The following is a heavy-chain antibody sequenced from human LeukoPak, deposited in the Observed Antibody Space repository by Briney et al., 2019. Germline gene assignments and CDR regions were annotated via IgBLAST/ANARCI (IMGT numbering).Heavy chain of an antibody. Sequence: SETLSLTCTVSGGSISSSSYYWGWIRQPPGKGLEWIGTIYHSGSTYYNPSLKSRVTISVDTSKNQFSLRLSSVTAADTAVYYCARVRAVAAGAIDYWGQGTLVTVSS. CDR1: GGSISSSSYY. J-gene: IGHJ4*02. CDR2: IYHSGST. D-gene: IGHD6-19*01. V-gene: IGHV4-39*07. CDR3: ARVRAVAAGAIDY.